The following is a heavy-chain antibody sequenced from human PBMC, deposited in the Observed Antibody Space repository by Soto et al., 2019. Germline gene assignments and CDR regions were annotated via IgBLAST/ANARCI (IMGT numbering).Heavy chain of an antibody. CDR2: INHSGST. Sequence: PSETLSLTCAVYGGSFSGYYWSWIRQPPGKGLEWIGEINHSGSTNYNPSLKSRVTISVDTSKNQFSLKLSSVTAADTAVYYCARGRKYYDSSGYYFDYWGQGTLVTVSS. CDR1: GGSFSGYY. J-gene: IGHJ4*02. V-gene: IGHV4-34*01. D-gene: IGHD3-22*01. CDR3: ARGRKYYDSSGYYFDY.